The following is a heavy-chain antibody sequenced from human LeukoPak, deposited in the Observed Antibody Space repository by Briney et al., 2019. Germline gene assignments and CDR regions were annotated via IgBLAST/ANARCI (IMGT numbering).Heavy chain of an antibody. J-gene: IGHJ6*02. CDR2: IGSSGSPT. CDR1: GFAFSSYN. Sequence: PGGSLRLSCAASGFAFSSYNMNWVRQAPGKGLERISYIGSSGSPTHYADSVGGRFTISRDNAKNSLYLQLNSLRDEDTAVYFCARRPYSDTSGRLSDVWGQGTTVTVSS. CDR3: ARRPYSDTSGRLSDV. V-gene: IGHV3-48*02. D-gene: IGHD3-22*01.